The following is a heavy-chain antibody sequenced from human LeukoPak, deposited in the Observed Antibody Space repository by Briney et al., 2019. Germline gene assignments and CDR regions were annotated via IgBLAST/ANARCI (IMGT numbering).Heavy chain of an antibody. CDR1: GFTFSSYS. D-gene: IGHD6-19*01. Sequence: GGSLRLSCAASGFTFSSYSMNWVRQAPGKGLEWVSSISSSSSYLYYADSVKGRFTISRDNAKNSLYLQMNSLRAEDTAVYYCARGSIAVAGTEDYWGQGTLVTVSS. V-gene: IGHV3-21*01. CDR3: ARGSIAVAGTEDY. CDR2: ISSSSSYL. J-gene: IGHJ4*02.